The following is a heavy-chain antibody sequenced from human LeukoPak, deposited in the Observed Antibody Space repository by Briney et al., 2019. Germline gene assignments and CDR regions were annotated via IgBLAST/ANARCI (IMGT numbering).Heavy chain of an antibody. V-gene: IGHV1-46*01. CDR3: ATYSGAHHKTFDY. Sequence: ASVKVSCKASGYTFTSYYMHWVRQAPGRGLEWMGIINPSGGSTSYAQKFQGRVTMTRDMSTSTVYMELSSLRSEDTAMYYCATYSGAHHKTFDYWGQGTLVTVSS. D-gene: IGHD1-26*01. J-gene: IGHJ4*02. CDR1: GYTFTSYY. CDR2: INPSGGST.